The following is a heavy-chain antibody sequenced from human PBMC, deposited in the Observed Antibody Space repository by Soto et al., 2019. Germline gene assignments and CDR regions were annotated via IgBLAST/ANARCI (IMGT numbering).Heavy chain of an antibody. CDR1: GFTFSSYG. Sequence: QVQLVESGGGVVQHERSLRLSCAASGFTFSSYGMHWVRQAPGKGLEWVALISYDGSNKYYADSVKGRFTISRDNSKNTLYLQMNSLRAEDTAVYYCAKDPNRGYYYYYGMDVWGQGTTVTVSS. D-gene: IGHD3-10*01. J-gene: IGHJ6*02. CDR3: AKDPNRGYYYYYGMDV. V-gene: IGHV3-30*18. CDR2: ISYDGSNK.